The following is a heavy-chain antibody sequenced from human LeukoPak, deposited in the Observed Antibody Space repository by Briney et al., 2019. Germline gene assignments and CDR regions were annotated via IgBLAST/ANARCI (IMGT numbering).Heavy chain of an antibody. Sequence: LKVSCKASGYTFTGYYMHCVRQAPGQGLEWMGRINPNSGGTHYAQKFQGRVTMTRDTSIRTDYMELSRLRSDDTAVYYCARDLSGNYCDISGYLLVDVVDYWGQGTLVTVSS. CDR1: GYTFTGYY. CDR2: INPNSGGT. CDR3: ARDLSGNYCDISGYLLVDVVDY. D-gene: IGHD3-22*01. V-gene: IGHV1-2*06. J-gene: IGHJ4*02.